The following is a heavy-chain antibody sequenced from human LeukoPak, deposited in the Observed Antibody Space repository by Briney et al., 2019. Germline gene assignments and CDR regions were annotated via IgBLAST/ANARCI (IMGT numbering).Heavy chain of an antibody. Sequence: ASVKVSCKASGYTFTSYGISWVRQAPGQGLEWMGWISAYNGNTNYAQKLQGRVTMTTDTSTSTAYMELRSLRSDDTAVYYCATLVIPGYYFDYWGQGTLVTVSS. D-gene: IGHD3-9*01. J-gene: IGHJ4*02. CDR2: ISAYNGNT. V-gene: IGHV1-18*01. CDR3: ATLVIPGYYFDY. CDR1: GYTFTSYG.